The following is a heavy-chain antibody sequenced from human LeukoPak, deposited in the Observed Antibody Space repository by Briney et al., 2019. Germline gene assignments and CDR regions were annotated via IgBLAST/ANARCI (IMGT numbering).Heavy chain of an antibody. D-gene: IGHD3-10*01. V-gene: IGHV3-30*02. CDR2: IRNDGSNK. CDR3: ARVLLWPNWFDP. CDR1: GFTFSSYA. J-gene: IGHJ5*02. Sequence: GGSLRLSCAASGFTFSSYAMHWVRQAPGKGLEWVTFIRNDGSNKYYADSVKGRFTISRDNSKNTLYLQMNSLRAEDTAVYYCARVLLWPNWFDPWGQGTLVTVSS.